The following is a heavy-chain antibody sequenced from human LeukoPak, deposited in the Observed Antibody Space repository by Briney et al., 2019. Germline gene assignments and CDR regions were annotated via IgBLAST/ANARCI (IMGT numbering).Heavy chain of an antibody. V-gene: IGHV5-51*01. J-gene: IGHJ4*02. CDR2: VYPGNSDT. Sequence: GESLKISCKGSGYTFTNYCIGWVRQMPRKGLELMGIVYPGNSDTRYSPSFQGQVTISADKSISTAYLQWNTLKASDTAMYYCAKRSSSRHIDNWGQGTLVTVSS. CDR3: AKRSSSRHIDN. CDR1: GYTFTNYC. D-gene: IGHD6-6*01.